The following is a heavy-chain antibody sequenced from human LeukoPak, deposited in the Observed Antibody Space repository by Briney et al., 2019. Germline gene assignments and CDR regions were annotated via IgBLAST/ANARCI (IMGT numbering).Heavy chain of an antibody. J-gene: IGHJ4*02. D-gene: IGHD3-22*01. Sequence: SVKVSCKASGGTFSSYAISWVRQAPGQGLEWMGGIIPIFGTANYAQKFQGRVTTTTDESTSTAYMELSSLRSEDTAVYYCAYTHYYDSSGYYPIDYWGQGTLVTVSS. CDR3: AYTHYYDSSGYYPIDY. CDR2: IIPIFGTA. V-gene: IGHV1-69*05. CDR1: GGTFSSYA.